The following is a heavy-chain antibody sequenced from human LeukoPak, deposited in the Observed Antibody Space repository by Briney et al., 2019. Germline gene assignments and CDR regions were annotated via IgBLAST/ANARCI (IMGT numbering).Heavy chain of an antibody. D-gene: IGHD3-16*01. CDR1: GGSIGSRDFY. CDR3: ARQGLWRYASY. V-gene: IGHV4-39*01. J-gene: IGHJ4*02. CDR2: ICYSGGT. Sequence: SETLSLTCTVSGGSIGSRDFYWGWIRQPPGKGLEWIGGICYSGGTYYNPSLKSRVTISVDTSKNQFSLKLRSVTAADTAVYYCARQGLWRYASYWGQGSLVTVSS.